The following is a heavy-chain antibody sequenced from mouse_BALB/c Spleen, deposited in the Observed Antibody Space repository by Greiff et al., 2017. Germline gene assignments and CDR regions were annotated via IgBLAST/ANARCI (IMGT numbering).Heavy chain of an antibody. CDR3: ATSYYGSSFAY. CDR1: GYTFTNYW. V-gene: IGHV1-63*02. Sequence: QVQLQQSGAELVRPGTSVKISCKASGYTFTNYWLGWVKQRPGHGLEWIGDIYPGGGYTNYNEKFKGKATLTADTSSSTAYMQLSSLTSEDSAVYFSATSYYGSSFAYWGQGTLVTVSA. J-gene: IGHJ3*01. CDR2: IYPGGGYT. D-gene: IGHD1-1*01.